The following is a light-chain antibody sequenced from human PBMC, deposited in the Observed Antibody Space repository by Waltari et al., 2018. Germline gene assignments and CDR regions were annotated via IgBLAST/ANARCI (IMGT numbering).Light chain of an antibody. CDR3: LLSYGGTVL. V-gene: IGLV7-46*01. CDR2: HAT. CDR1: TGPVTTAHS. Sequence: QAVVTQEPSLTVSPGGTVTLTCASSTGPVTTAHSPFWYQPRPGQAPRTLIYHATTRHLWTPARFSGSLLGGKAALTLSGAQPEDDADYYCLLSYGGTVLFGGGTKLTVL. J-gene: IGLJ2*01.